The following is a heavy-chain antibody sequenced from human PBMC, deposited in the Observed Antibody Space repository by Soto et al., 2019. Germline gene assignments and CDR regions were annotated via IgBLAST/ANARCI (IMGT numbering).Heavy chain of an antibody. V-gene: IGHV4-39*01. D-gene: IGHD2-2*01. CDR2: IYYSGST. CDR3: ARSRGYCSSTSCYDESWFDP. J-gene: IGHJ5*02. CDR1: GGSISSSSYY. Sequence: SETLSLTCTVSGGSISSSSYYWGWIRQPPGKGLEWIGSIYYSGSTYYNPSLKSRVTISVDTSKNQFSLKLSSVTAADTAVYYCARSRGYCSSTSCYDESWFDPWGQGTLVTVSS.